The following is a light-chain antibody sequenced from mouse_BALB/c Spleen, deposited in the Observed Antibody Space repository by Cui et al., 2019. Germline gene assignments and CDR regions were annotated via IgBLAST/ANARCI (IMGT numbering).Light chain of an antibody. V-gene: IGKV6-15*01. J-gene: IGKJ1*01. CDR1: QNVGTN. CDR3: QQYNSYRT. CDR2: SAS. Sequence: DIVMTQSQKFISTSVGDRVSVTCKASQNVGTNVAWYQQKPGQSPKALIYSASYRYSGVPDRFTGSGSGTDFTLTISNVQSEDLAEYFCQQYNSYRTFGGGTKLEIK.